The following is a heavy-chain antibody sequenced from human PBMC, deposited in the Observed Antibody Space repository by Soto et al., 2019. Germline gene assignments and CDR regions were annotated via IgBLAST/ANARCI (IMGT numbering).Heavy chain of an antibody. CDR3: AKDRPASTDAFDI. CDR1: GFTFDDYT. J-gene: IGHJ3*02. V-gene: IGHV3-43*01. Sequence: EVELVESGGVVVQPGGSLRLSCAASGFTFDDYTMNWVRQAPGKGLEWVSLISWDGGSTYYADSVKGRFTISRDNSKNSLYLQMNSLRSEDTALYYCAKDRPASTDAFDIWGQGTMVTVSS. CDR2: ISWDGGST.